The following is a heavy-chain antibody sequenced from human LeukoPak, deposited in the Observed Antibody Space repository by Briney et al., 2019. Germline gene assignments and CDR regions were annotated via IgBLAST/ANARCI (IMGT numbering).Heavy chain of an antibody. J-gene: IGHJ3*02. CDR1: GFTFSSYS. D-gene: IGHD3-22*01. V-gene: IGHV3-21*01. Sequence: GGSLRLSCAASGFTFSSYSMNWVRQAPGKGLEWVSSISSSSSYIYYADSVKGRFTISRDNAKNSLYLQMNSLRAEDTAVYYCAILTYYYDSSGHDAFDIWGQGTMVTVSS. CDR3: AILTYYYDSSGHDAFDI. CDR2: ISSSSSYI.